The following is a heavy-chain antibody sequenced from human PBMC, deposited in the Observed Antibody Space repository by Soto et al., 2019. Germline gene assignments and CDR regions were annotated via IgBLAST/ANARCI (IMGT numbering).Heavy chain of an antibody. Sequence: GGSLRLSCAASGFTFSSYAMHWVRQAPGKGLGWVAVISYDGSNKYYADSVKGRFTISRDNSKDTLYLQMNSLRAEDTAVYYCASNNWNYVDYGMDVWGQGTTVTVSS. CDR3: ASNNWNYVDYGMDV. V-gene: IGHV3-30-3*01. CDR2: ISYDGSNK. D-gene: IGHD1-7*01. J-gene: IGHJ6*02. CDR1: GFTFSSYA.